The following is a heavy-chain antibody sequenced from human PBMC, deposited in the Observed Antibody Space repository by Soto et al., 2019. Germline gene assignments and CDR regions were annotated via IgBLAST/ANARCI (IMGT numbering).Heavy chain of an antibody. CDR3: AKVGLFGVVIDAYFDY. D-gene: IGHD3-3*01. CDR2: ISGSGGST. V-gene: IGHV3-23*01. CDR1: GFTFSSYA. Sequence: AGSLRLSCAASGFTFSSYAMSWVRQAPGTGLEWVSAISGSGGSTYYADSVKGRFTISRDNSKNTLYLQMNSLRAEDTAVYYCAKVGLFGVVIDAYFDYWGQGTLVTVSS. J-gene: IGHJ4*02.